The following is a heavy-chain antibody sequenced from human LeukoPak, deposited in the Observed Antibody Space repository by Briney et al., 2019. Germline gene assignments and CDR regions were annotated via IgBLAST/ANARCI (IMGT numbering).Heavy chain of an antibody. V-gene: IGHV3-74*01. J-gene: IGHJ4*02. CDR1: GFTFSSYW. CDR2: INSEGTST. D-gene: IGHD3-9*01. CDR3: VVGGLPIRYFDWPPWDY. Sequence: GGSLRLSCAASGFTFSSYWMHWVRQVPGKGLVWVSRINSEGTSTGYADSVKGRFTISRDNAKNTLYLQMNSLRAEDTAVYYCVVGGLPIRYFDWPPWDYWGQGTLVTVSS.